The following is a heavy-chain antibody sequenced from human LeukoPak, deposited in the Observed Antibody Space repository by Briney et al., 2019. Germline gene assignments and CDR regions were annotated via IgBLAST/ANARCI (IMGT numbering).Heavy chain of an antibody. J-gene: IGHJ4*02. CDR3: ARALGYYDSSGRYFDY. Sequence: SETLSLTCTVSGGSVSSGSYYWSWIRQPPGKGLEWIGYIYYSGSTNYNPSLKSRVTISVDTSKNQFSLKLSSVTAADTAVYYCARALGYYDSSGRYFDYWGQGTLVTVSS. CDR2: IYYSGST. D-gene: IGHD3-22*01. V-gene: IGHV4-61*01. CDR1: GGSVSSGSYY.